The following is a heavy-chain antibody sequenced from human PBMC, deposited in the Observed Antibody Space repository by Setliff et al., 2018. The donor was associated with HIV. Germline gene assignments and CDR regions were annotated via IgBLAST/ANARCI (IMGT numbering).Heavy chain of an antibody. V-gene: IGHV3-7*03. CDR2: IDRDGSDK. J-gene: IGHJ4*02. Sequence: PGGSLRLSCVASRFTFNDYWMSWVRQAPGKGLEWVANIDRDGSDKYYVDSVKGRFTISRDNAKNSLFLQMNNLRVEDTALYYCARYTGGWYYFDYWGQGILVTVSS. D-gene: IGHD6-19*01. CDR1: RFTFNDYW. CDR3: ARYTGGWYYFDY.